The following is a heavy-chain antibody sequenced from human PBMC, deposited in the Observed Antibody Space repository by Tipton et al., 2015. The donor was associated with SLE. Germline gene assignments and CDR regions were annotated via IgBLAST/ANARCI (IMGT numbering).Heavy chain of an antibody. Sequence: LRLSCTVSGGSISSYYWSWIRQPAGKGLEWIGRIYTSGSTNYNPSLKRRVTISVDTSKNQFSLKLTSVTAADTAVYYCAREGGDCSGGSCYPWPYNWFDPWGQGTLVTVSS. J-gene: IGHJ5*02. D-gene: IGHD2-15*01. V-gene: IGHV4-4*07. CDR2: IYTSGST. CDR1: GGSISSYY. CDR3: AREGGDCSGGSCYPWPYNWFDP.